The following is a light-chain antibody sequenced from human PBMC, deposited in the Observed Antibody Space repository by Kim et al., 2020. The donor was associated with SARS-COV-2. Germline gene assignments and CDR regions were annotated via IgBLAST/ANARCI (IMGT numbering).Light chain of an antibody. CDR2: DAS. Sequence: IQMTQSPSSVSASVGDSVTITCRASQGISTWLAWYQQKPGKAPKLLIYDASGLQSGVSSRFSGSGSGTDLTLTINTLQPEDSATYYCQQANSFPVTFGQGTRLEIK. J-gene: IGKJ5*01. CDR1: QGISTW. CDR3: QQANSFPVT. V-gene: IGKV1-12*01.